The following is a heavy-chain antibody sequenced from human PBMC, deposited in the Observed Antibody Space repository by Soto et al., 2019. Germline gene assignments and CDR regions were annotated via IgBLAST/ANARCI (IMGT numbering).Heavy chain of an antibody. CDR3: ARGIATGQLDP. CDR2: INPDNGNT. V-gene: IGHV1-3*01. J-gene: IGHJ5*02. D-gene: IGHD2-15*01. Sequence: ASVKVSCKASGYTFTRYTTNWVRQAPGQRLEWMGWINPDNGNTKSSQKFQDRVIITRDTSASTAYMDLSSLRSEDTAVYYCARGIATGQLDPWGQGTLVTVSS. CDR1: GYTFTRYT.